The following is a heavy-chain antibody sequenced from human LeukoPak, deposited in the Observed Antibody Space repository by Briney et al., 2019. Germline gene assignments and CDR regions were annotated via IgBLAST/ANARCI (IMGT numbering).Heavy chain of an antibody. CDR3: ARAPHFFDTSGSRYYFDS. Sequence: PSETLSLTCTVSGDSLSSYYWSWIRQPPGKGLEWIGYVYYTESTNFNPSLKSRVTISVDTSKNQFSLHLSSVTAADTAVYYCARAPHFFDTSGSRYYFDSWGQGALVTVSS. V-gene: IGHV4-59*12. J-gene: IGHJ4*02. CDR1: GDSLSSYY. D-gene: IGHD3-22*01. CDR2: VYYTEST.